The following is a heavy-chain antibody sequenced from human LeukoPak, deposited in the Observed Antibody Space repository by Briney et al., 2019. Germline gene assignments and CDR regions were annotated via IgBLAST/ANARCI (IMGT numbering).Heavy chain of an antibody. D-gene: IGHD3-10*01. V-gene: IGHV3-23*01. Sequence: PGGSLRLSCAASGFTFSSYAMSWVRQAPGKGLEWVSAISGSGGSTYYADSVKGRFTISRDNSKNTLYLQMNSLRAEDTAVYYCANARVRGVIRDYWGQGTLVTVSS. CDR1: GFTFSSYA. J-gene: IGHJ4*02. CDR3: ANARVRGVIRDY. CDR2: ISGSGGST.